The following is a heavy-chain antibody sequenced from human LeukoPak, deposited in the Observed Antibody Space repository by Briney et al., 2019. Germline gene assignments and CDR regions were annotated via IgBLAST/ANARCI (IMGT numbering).Heavy chain of an antibody. CDR1: GGTFSSYA. CDR2: IIPIFGTA. Sequence: SVTVSCKASGGTFSSYAISWVRQAPGQGLEWMGGIIPIFGTANYAQKFQGRVTITADESTSTAYMELSSLRSEDTAVYYCARDLDSSSSGEHDYWGQGTLVTVSS. D-gene: IGHD6-6*01. CDR3: ARDLDSSSSGEHDY. J-gene: IGHJ4*02. V-gene: IGHV1-69*13.